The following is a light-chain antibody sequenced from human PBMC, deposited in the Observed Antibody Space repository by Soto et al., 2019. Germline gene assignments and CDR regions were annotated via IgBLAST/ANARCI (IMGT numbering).Light chain of an antibody. CDR3: QQYGSTPLT. Sequence: EIVLTQSPGTLSLSPGGRATLSCRASQSVSRNYVAWYQQKPGQSPRLLIYGASNMASGIPDRFSGSASGADFTLSIARLEPEYFAMYYCQQYGSTPLTFGGGTKVEIK. CDR1: QSVSRNY. J-gene: IGKJ4*01. CDR2: GAS. V-gene: IGKV3-20*01.